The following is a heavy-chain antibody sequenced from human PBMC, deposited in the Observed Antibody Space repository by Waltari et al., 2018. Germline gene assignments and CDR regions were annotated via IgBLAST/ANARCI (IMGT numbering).Heavy chain of an antibody. J-gene: IGHJ4*01. CDR2: IPYSGST. CDR1: GESFLGYF. V-gene: IGHV4-34*01. D-gene: IGHD2-21*01. CDR3: ARFGEVPPNYFFDY. Sequence: QVQLHQWGAGQLKPSETLSLTCAVSGESFLGYFWSWIRQSPGKGLEWLGAIPYSGSTNSNPPPASRLSLSVDTTKKQFSLRLTSVTAADAALYFCARFGEVPPNYFFDYWGQGTLVTVSS.